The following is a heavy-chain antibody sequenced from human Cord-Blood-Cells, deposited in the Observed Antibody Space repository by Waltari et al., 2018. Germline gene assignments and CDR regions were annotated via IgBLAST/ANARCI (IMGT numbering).Heavy chain of an antibody. Sequence: QVQLVQSGAEVKKPGSSVKVSCKASGGTFSSYAISWVRQAPGQGLEWMGGIIPIFGTAHYAREVQGRVTITADESTSTAYMDLSRLRSEDAAVYYCARGSHPPYAFDIWGQGTMVTVSS. CDR3: ARGSHPPYAFDI. V-gene: IGHV1-69*12. J-gene: IGHJ3*02. CDR1: GGTFSSYA. CDR2: IIPIFGTA.